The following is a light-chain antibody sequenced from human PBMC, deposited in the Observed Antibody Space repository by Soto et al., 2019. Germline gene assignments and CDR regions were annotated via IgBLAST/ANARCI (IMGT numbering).Light chain of an antibody. V-gene: IGKV1-9*01. CDR3: QHLNYYPYT. CDR2: GAF. Sequence: DIQLTQSPSFLSAAVGDRVTIICRASQDISNYLAWYQQKPGKAPKLQIFGAFTLQSGVPSRFSGSGSGTEFTLTISSLQPEDFAIYYCQHLNYYPYTFGQGTKLEIK. J-gene: IGKJ2*01. CDR1: QDISNY.